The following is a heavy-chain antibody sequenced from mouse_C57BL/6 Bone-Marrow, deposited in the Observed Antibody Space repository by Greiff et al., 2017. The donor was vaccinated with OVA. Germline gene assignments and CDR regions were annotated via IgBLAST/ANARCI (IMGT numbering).Heavy chain of an antibody. CDR3: ARCSSYMAMDY. CDR2: IYPRSGNT. J-gene: IGHJ4*01. CDR1: GYTYTSYG. Sequence: QVQLQQSGAELARPGASVKLSCKASGYTYTSYGISWVKQRTGQGLEWIGEIYPRSGNTYYNEKFKGKATLTADKSSSTAYMELRSLTSEDSAVYFCARCSSYMAMDYWGQGTSVTVSS. D-gene: IGHD1-1*01. V-gene: IGHV1-81*01.